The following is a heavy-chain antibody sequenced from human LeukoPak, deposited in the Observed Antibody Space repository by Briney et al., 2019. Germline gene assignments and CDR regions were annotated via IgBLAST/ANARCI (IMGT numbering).Heavy chain of an antibody. CDR1: GGTFSSYA. Sequence: GASVKVSCKASGGTFSSYAISWVRQAPGQGLEWMGGIIPIFGTANYAQKFQGRVTITADESTSTAYMELSSLRSEDTAVYYCARDIRLGGDAFDIWGQGTMVTVSS. CDR2: IIPIFGTA. D-gene: IGHD7-27*01. CDR3: ARDIRLGGDAFDI. V-gene: IGHV1-69*13. J-gene: IGHJ3*02.